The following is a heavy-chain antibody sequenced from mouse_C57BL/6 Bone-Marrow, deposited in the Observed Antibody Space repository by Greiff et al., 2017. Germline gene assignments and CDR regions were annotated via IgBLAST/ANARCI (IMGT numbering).Heavy chain of an antibody. CDR1: GYTFTDYY. CDR3: ARVTTVVAHFDY. CDR2: IYPGNGNT. Sequence: QVQLQQSGAELVRPGASVKLSCKASGYTFTDYYINWVKQRPGQGLEWIARIYPGNGNTYYNEKFKGKATLTAEKSSSTAYMQLSSLTSEDSAVYFCARVTTVVAHFDYWGQGTTLTVSS. V-gene: IGHV1-76*01. D-gene: IGHD1-1*01. J-gene: IGHJ2*01.